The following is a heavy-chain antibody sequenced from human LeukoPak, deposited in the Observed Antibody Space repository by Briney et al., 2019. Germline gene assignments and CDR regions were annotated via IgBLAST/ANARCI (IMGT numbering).Heavy chain of an antibody. D-gene: IGHD6-6*01. J-gene: IGHJ6*02. Sequence: SQTLSLTCTVSGGSISSGGYYWRWIRQHPGKGLEWIGYIYYSGSTYYNPSLKSRVTISVDTSKNQFSLKLSSVTAADTAVYYCARDSPSFYYYGMDVWGQGTTVTVSS. CDR2: IYYSGST. CDR3: ARDSPSFYYYGMDV. CDR1: GGSISSGGYY. V-gene: IGHV4-31*03.